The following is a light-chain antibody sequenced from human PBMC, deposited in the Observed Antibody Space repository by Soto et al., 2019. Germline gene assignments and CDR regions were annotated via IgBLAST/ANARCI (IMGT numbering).Light chain of an antibody. J-gene: IGKJ1*01. CDR2: SAS. Sequence: EIVMTQSPATLSVSPGERATLSCRASQSISTKLDWYQQKPGQAPRVLIYSASTRATGIPARFSGSGSGTEFTLTISSLQPEDFAIYYCHQYDNWPPTWTFGQGTRVEIK. CDR1: QSISTK. CDR3: HQYDNWPPTWT. V-gene: IGKV3-15*01.